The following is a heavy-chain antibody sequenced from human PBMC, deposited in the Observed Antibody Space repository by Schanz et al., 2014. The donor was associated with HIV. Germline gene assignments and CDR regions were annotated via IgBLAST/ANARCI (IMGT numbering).Heavy chain of an antibody. Sequence: QVPLVQSGAEVKKPGASVKVSCKASGYTFTDFYIHWVRQAPGQGLEWVGYIKPNDGETYYARKFRGRVTMTRDTSIRSASLELTRLRSDDTAVYFCTRNRYQLLPFDFWGQGTLVTVSS. D-gene: IGHD1-1*01. V-gene: IGHV1-2*02. CDR3: TRNRYQLLPFDF. J-gene: IGHJ4*02. CDR1: GYTFTDFY. CDR2: IKPNDGET.